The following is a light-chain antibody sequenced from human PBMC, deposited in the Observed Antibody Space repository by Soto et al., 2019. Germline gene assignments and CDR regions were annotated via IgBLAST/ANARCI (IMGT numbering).Light chain of an antibody. Sequence: EIVLTQSPGTLSLSPGERATLSCRSSQSVSSSYLAWYQQRPGQAPRLLIYGTSSRATGIPDRFSGSGSGTDLILTIIRLKHEDVALYYCQQYGSSPMISFGQGKRLEIK. J-gene: IGKJ5*01. CDR3: QQYGSSPMIS. CDR2: GTS. V-gene: IGKV3-20*01. CDR1: QSVSSSY.